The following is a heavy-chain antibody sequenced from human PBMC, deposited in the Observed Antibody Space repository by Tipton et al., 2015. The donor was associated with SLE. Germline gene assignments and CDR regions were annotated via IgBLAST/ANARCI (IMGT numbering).Heavy chain of an antibody. J-gene: IGHJ4*02. CDR2: VYYTGNT. CDR1: GGSISSYY. Sequence: TLSLTCTVSGGSISSYYWSWIRQPPGKGLEWIGTVYYTGNTFYNPSLKSRVTISVDTSKNQFSLKLSSVTAADTAVYYCARDEYRYDATGYHLLGHFDFWGQGTLVTVSS. D-gene: IGHD3-22*01. V-gene: IGHV4-39*07. CDR3: ARDEYRYDATGYHLLGHFDF.